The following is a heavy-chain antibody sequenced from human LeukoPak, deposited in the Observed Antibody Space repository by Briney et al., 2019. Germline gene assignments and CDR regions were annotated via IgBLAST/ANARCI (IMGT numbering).Heavy chain of an antibody. CDR3: ARDRLAARGTFGY. Sequence: ASVKVSCKASGYTFTGYYMHWVRQAPGQGLEWMGWINPNSGGTNYAQKFQGRVTMTRDTSISTAYMELSRLRSDDTAVYYCARDRLAARGTFGYWGQGTLVTVSS. J-gene: IGHJ4*02. CDR1: GYTFTGYY. CDR2: INPNSGGT. D-gene: IGHD6-6*01. V-gene: IGHV1-2*02.